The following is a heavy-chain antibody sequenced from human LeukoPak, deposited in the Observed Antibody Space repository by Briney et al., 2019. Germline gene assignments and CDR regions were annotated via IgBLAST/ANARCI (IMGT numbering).Heavy chain of an antibody. Sequence: SETLSLTCTVSVGPISSYYWSWIRQPPGKELEWIGYIYYSGSTNYNPSLKSRVTISVDTSKNQFSLKLSSVTAAGTAVYYCARDSGRFGYYYGMDVWGQGTTVTVSS. CDR3: ARDSGRFGYYYGMDV. CDR1: VGPISSYY. V-gene: IGHV4-59*01. J-gene: IGHJ6*02. CDR2: IYYSGST. D-gene: IGHD3-16*01.